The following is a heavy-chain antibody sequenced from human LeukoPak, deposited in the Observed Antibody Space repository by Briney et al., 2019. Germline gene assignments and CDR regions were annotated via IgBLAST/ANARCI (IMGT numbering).Heavy chain of an antibody. V-gene: IGHV4-4*02. J-gene: IGHJ4*02. CDR1: GGSISSSNW. CDR3: ARVIRGPPPRYFDY. Sequence: PSETLSLTCAVSGGSISSSNWWSWVRQPPGKGLEWIGEIYHSGSTNYNPSLKSRVTISVDKSKNQFSLKLSSVTAADTAVYYCARVIRGPPPRYFDYWGQGTLVTVSS. D-gene: IGHD3-10*01. CDR2: IYHSGST.